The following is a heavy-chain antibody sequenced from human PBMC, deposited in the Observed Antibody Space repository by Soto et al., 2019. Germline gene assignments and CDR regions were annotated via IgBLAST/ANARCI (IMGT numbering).Heavy chain of an antibody. Sequence: GESLKISCAASGFTFSSYAMSWVRQAPGKGLEWVSAISGSGGSTYYADSVKGRFTISRDNSKNTLYLQMNSLRAEDTAVYYCAKDGVMAPINYYMDVWGKGTTVTVSS. J-gene: IGHJ6*03. V-gene: IGHV3-23*01. CDR3: AKDGVMAPINYYMDV. CDR1: GFTFSSYA. CDR2: ISGSGGST. D-gene: IGHD1-20*01.